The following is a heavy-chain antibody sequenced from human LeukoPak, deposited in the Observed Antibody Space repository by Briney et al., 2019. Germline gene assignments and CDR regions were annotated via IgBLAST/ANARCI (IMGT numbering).Heavy chain of an antibody. D-gene: IGHD5-18*01. J-gene: IGHJ5*02. Sequence: PSETLSLTCTVSGGSISSSSYYWGWIRQPPGKGLEWIGSIYYSGSTYYNPSLKSRVTISVDTSKNQFSLKLSSVTAADTAVYYCARSTWIHPYNWFDPWGQGTLVTVSS. CDR1: GGSISSSSYY. CDR2: IYYSGST. V-gene: IGHV4-39*01. CDR3: ARSTWIHPYNWFDP.